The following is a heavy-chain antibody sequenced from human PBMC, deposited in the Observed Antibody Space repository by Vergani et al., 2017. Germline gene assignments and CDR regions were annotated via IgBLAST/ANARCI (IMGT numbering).Heavy chain of an antibody. CDR3: ARGLDYYGSGANMDV. D-gene: IGHD3-10*01. CDR1: GGSISSGSYY. V-gene: IGHV4-61*02. CDR2: IYSSGST. Sequence: QVQLQESGPGLVKPSQTLSLTCTVSGGSISSGSYYWSWIRQPAGKGLEWIGRIYSSGSTNLNPSLKRRVAISVDTSKNQFSLKLSSVTAADTAVYYCARGLDYYGSGANMDVWGKGTTVTVSS. J-gene: IGHJ6*03.